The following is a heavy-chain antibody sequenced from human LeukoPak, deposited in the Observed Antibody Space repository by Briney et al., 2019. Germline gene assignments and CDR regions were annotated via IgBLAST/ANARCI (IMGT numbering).Heavy chain of an antibody. V-gene: IGHV3-30*02. CDR1: GFTFNNYG. CDR2: IPYDGSNK. CDR3: AKDEYYYGSVTSTFDF. J-gene: IGHJ3*01. Sequence: QPGGSLRLSCAASGFTFNNYGRHWVRQAPGKGPEWVAFIPYDGSNKYYADSVKGRFTISRDNSKNTLYLQMNSLRAEDTAVYYCAKDEYYYGSVTSTFDFWGQGTMVTVSS. D-gene: IGHD3-10*01.